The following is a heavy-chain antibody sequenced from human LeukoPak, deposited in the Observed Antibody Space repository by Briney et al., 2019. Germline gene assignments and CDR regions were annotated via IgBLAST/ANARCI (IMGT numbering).Heavy chain of an antibody. D-gene: IGHD3-10*01. V-gene: IGHV3-23*01. CDR3: ARSSTNMVLYYFDF. CDR1: GFTFKDYA. CDR2: MTGSSGST. J-gene: IGHJ4*02. Sequence: GGSLRLSCAASGFTFKDYAMSWVRQAPGTGLEWVSSMTGSSGSTYYADSVKGRFTISRDNSKNILFLQMNSLRADDTAIYYCARSSTNMVLYYFDFWGQGTLALVSS.